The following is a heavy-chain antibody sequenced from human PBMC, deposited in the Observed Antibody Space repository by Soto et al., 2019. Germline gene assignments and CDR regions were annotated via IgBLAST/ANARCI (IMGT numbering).Heavy chain of an antibody. Sequence: EVQLVESGGGLVQPGGSLRLSCAASGFTFSSYDMHWVRQATGKGLEWVSAIGTAGDTYYPGSVKGRFTISRENAKNSLYLQRNSLRAGDTAVYYCARGGLWGSYRQDAFDIWGQGTMVTVSS. V-gene: IGHV3-13*01. J-gene: IGHJ3*02. D-gene: IGHD3-16*02. CDR3: ARGGLWGSYRQDAFDI. CDR2: IGTAGDT. CDR1: GFTFSSYD.